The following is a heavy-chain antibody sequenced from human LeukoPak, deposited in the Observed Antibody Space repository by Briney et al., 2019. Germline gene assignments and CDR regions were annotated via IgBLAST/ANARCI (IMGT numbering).Heavy chain of an antibody. Sequence: GGSLRLSCAASGFTFSSYWMSWVRQAPGKGLEWVANINEKGNEKYYVDSVKGRFTISRDNSKNSLYLQMDSLRDEDTAVFYCARELVAADYYYGMDVWGQGTTVTVSS. CDR3: ARELVAADYYYGMDV. CDR1: GFTFSSYW. J-gene: IGHJ6*02. CDR2: INEKGNEK. V-gene: IGHV3-7*01. D-gene: IGHD3-10*01.